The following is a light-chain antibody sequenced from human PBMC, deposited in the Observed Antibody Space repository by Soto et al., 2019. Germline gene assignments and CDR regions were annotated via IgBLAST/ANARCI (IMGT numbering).Light chain of an antibody. J-gene: IGKJ1*01. CDR2: KAS. CDR3: QQYGSSPRT. CDR1: QSIGSW. Sequence: DIQMTQSPSTLSASVGDRVTITCRASQSIGSWLAWFQQKPGKAPKVLIYKASSLQTGIPERFSGGGSGTDFTLTISRLEPEDFAVYYCQQYGSSPRTFGQGTKVDIK. V-gene: IGKV1-5*03.